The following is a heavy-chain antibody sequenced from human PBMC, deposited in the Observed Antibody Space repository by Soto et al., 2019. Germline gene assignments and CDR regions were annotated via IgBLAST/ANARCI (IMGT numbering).Heavy chain of an antibody. Sequence: GASVKVSCKASGGTFSSYAISWVRQAPGQGLEWMGEIIPIFGTANYAQKFQGRVTITADKSTGTAYMELSSLRSEDTAVYYCARTPFGDCSGGSCSDYYYYGMDVWGRGTTVTVSS. CDR3: ARTPFGDCSGGSCSDYYYYGMDV. CDR1: GGTFSSYA. D-gene: IGHD2-15*01. V-gene: IGHV1-69*06. J-gene: IGHJ6*02. CDR2: IIPIFGTA.